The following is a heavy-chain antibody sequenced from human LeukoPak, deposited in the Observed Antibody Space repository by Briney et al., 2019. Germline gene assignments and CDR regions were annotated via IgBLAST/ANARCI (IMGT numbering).Heavy chain of an antibody. CDR1: GLTVSFNY. J-gene: IGHJ4*02. CDR2: IYSGGNT. D-gene: IGHD3-10*01. CDR3: ARVGSGSGSYGSGNYYFDD. Sequence: GGSLTLSCAASGLTVSFNYITWVLQDPGKGLEGVSLIYSGGNTYYADAVKGRFTISRDESKNTLYLQMNSLRAEDTAVYYCARVGSGSGSYGSGNYYFDDWGPGTLVTVSS. V-gene: IGHV3-53*01.